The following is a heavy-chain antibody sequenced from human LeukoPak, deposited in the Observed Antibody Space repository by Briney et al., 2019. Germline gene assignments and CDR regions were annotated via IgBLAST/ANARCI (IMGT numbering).Heavy chain of an antibody. D-gene: IGHD1-1*01. Sequence: PGGSLRLSCAASGFTFSSYDMSWVRQAPGKGLEWVSTITTSGGTTYYADSVKGRFTISRDNSKNTLYLQMNSLRAEDTAVYYCAKGGENWSPDYWGQGTLVTVSS. V-gene: IGHV3-23*01. CDR2: ITTSGGTT. CDR3: AKGGENWSPDY. J-gene: IGHJ4*02. CDR1: GFTFSSYD.